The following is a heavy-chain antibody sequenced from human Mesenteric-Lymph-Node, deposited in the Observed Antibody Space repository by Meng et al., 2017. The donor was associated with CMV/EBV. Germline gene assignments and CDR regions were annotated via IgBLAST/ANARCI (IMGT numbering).Heavy chain of an antibody. V-gene: IGHV2-5*02. D-gene: IGHD6-13*01. CDR3: ALGTKMIAAAGTLFGY. CDR1: FSLTTYGVG. CDR2: IYWDDDE. J-gene: IGHJ4*02. Sequence: FSLTTYGVGVAWLRQPPGKALEWLALIYWDDDERYSPSLKSRLTITKDTSKNQVVLTMTNMDPVDTATYYCALGTKMIAAAGTLFGYWGQGTLVTVSS.